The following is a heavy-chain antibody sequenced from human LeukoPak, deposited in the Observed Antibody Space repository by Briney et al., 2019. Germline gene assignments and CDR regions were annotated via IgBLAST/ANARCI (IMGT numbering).Heavy chain of an antibody. V-gene: IGHV4-39*07. J-gene: IGHJ4*02. Sequence: GSLRLSCAASGFTVSSNYMSWIRQPPGKGLEWIGSIYYSGSTYYNPSLKSRVTISVDTSKNQFSLKLSSVTAADTAVYYCARVAPATVTYTGALFDYWGQGTLVTVSS. CDR2: IYYSGST. CDR1: GFTVSSNY. CDR3: ARVAPATVTYTGALFDY. D-gene: IGHD4-17*01.